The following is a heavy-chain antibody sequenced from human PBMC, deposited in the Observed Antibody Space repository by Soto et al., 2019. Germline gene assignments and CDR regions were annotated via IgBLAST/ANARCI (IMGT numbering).Heavy chain of an antibody. CDR2: INLSGGST. D-gene: IGHD4-4*01. CDR3: ARDRGAVTTWAYYYYGMDV. Sequence: ASVKVSCKASGYTFTSYYMPWVRQAPGQGLEWMEIINLSGGSTSYEQKFQGRVTRTRDTSTSTVYMERSSLRSEDTAVYYCARDRGAVTTWAYYYYGMDVWGQGTTVTVSS. CDR1: GYTFTSYY. J-gene: IGHJ6*02. V-gene: IGHV1-46*01.